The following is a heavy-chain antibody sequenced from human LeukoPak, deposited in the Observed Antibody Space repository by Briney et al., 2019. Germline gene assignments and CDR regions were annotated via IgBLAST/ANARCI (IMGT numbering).Heavy chain of an antibody. Sequence: ASVKVSCKASGGTFSSYAISWVRQAPGQGLEWMGGIIPIFGTANYAQKFQGRVTITADESTSTAYMELSSLRSEDTAVYYCARGAPYDSSGYFLNWGQGTLVTVSS. D-gene: IGHD3-22*01. CDR2: IIPIFGTA. CDR1: GGTFSSYA. V-gene: IGHV1-69*13. CDR3: ARGAPYDSSGYFLN. J-gene: IGHJ4*02.